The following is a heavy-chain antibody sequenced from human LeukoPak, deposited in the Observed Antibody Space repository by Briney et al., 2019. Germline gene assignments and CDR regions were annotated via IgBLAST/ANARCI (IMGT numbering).Heavy chain of an antibody. Sequence: ASVKVSCKVSGHIFTGHYIHWLRQAPGQAPGQGLEWMGWINPNSGDTGYAQRFQGRVTMTRDTSIRTIYMEIYMELTGLRFDDTALYYCARWDGYSSSPDYWGQGTLVTVSS. D-gene: IGHD6-13*01. CDR2: INPNSGDT. CDR3: ARWDGYSSSPDY. CDR1: GHIFTGHY. J-gene: IGHJ4*02. V-gene: IGHV1-2*02.